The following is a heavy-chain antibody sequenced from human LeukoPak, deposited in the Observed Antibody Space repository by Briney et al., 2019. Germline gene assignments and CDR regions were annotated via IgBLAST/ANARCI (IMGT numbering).Heavy chain of an antibody. CDR1: GGSISSDY. D-gene: IGHD1-26*01. J-gene: IGHJ4*02. Sequence: PSETLSLTCTVSGGSISSDYWSWIRQPPGKGLEWIGYIYYSGSTDYNPSLKSRVTILIDTSMNQFSLMLSSVTAADTAVYYCAREGPREGYFDYWGQGTLVTVSS. V-gene: IGHV4-59*01. CDR2: IYYSGST. CDR3: AREGPREGYFDY.